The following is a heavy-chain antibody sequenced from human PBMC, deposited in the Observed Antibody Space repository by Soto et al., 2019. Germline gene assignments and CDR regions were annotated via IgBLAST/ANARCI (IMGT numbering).Heavy chain of an antibody. V-gene: IGHV1-2*02. J-gene: IGHJ6*02. CDR2: INPNSGGT. CDR1: GYTFTGYY. CDR3: ATLESLPYYGMDV. Sequence: ASVKVSCKASGYTFTGYYMHWVRQAPGQGLEWMGWINPNSGGTNYAQKFQDRVTMTRDTSISTAYMELSRLRSDDTAVYYCATLESLPYYGMDVWGQGTTVTVSS.